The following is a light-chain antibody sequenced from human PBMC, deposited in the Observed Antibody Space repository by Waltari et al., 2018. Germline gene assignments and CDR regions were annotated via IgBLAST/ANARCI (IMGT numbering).Light chain of an antibody. J-gene: IGKJ1*01. Sequence: EIVLTQSPGTLSLSTGERATLSCRASESVTKYVAWYQQKPGQAPRLHIYGASTRVIGIPDRTSGSVSGTDFTLIITRLEPEDFAMYYCQQYVSSPKTFGPGTKVEIK. V-gene: IGKV3-20*01. CDR1: ESVTKY. CDR3: QQYVSSPKT. CDR2: GAS.